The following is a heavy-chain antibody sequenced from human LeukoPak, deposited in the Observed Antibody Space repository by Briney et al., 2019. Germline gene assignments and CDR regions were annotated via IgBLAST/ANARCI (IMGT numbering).Heavy chain of an antibody. Sequence: SETLSLTCTVSGGSISSSGYYWGWIRQPPGKGLGWIGSIYYSGSTYYNPSLKSRVTISVDTSKNQFSLKLGSVTAADTAVYYCARQAIAAADNYYFDYWGQGTLVTVSS. CDR1: GGSISSSGYY. CDR3: ARQAIAAADNYYFDY. V-gene: IGHV4-39*01. J-gene: IGHJ4*02. CDR2: IYYSGST. D-gene: IGHD6-13*01.